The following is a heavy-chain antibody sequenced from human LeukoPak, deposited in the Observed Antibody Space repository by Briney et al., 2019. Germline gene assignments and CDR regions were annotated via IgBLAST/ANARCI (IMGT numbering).Heavy chain of an antibody. J-gene: IGHJ5*02. CDR2: ISSSSSYI. D-gene: IGHD6-19*01. CDR3: AREPGIAVAGTFSGRFDP. Sequence: GGSLRLSCAASGFTFSSYSMNWGRQAPGKGLEWVSSISSSSSYIYYADSVKGRFTISRDNAKNSLYLQMNSLRADDTAVYYCAREPGIAVAGTFSGRFDPWGQGTLVTVSS. CDR1: GFTFSSYS. V-gene: IGHV3-21*01.